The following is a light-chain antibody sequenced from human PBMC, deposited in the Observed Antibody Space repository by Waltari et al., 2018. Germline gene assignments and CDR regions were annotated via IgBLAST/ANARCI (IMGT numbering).Light chain of an antibody. Sequence: QSALTQPASVSGSPGQSITISCTGTSSDVGGHNHVSWYQQHPGQVPKLLIYDVDKWPSGVSHRFSASKSGNTASLTISGLQAEDEADYYCHSFTSTTTWVFGEGTRVTGL. CDR2: DVD. V-gene: IGLV2-14*03. CDR1: SSDVGGHNH. J-gene: IGLJ3*02. CDR3: HSFTSTTTWV.